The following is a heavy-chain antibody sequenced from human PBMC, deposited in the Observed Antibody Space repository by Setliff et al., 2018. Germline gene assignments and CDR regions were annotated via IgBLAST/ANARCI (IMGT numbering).Heavy chain of an antibody. Sequence: GSLRLSCAASGFTFSSDAMTWVRQAPGKGLEWVSVISSDGTSIYYADSVKGRFTISRDNSKNTLYLQMNRLRAEDTAIYYCARCSSWHGHYPHFNYWGQGTLVTVSS. V-gene: IGHV3-23*03. CDR2: ISSDGTSI. D-gene: IGHD6-13*01. J-gene: IGHJ4*02. CDR1: GFTFSSDA. CDR3: ARCSSWHGHYPHFNY.